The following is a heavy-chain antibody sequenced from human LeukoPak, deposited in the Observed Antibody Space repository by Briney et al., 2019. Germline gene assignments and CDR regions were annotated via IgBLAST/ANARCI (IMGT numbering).Heavy chain of an antibody. CDR1: GFTFSSYS. J-gene: IGHJ4*02. V-gene: IGHV3-48*01. Sequence: PGGSLRLSCAASGFTFSSYSMNWVRQAPGKGLEWVSYISSSSSTIYYADSVKGRFTISRDNAKNSLYLQMNSLRAEDTAVYYCASCSTSCYKEGFDYWGQGTLVTVSS. CDR2: ISSSSSTI. CDR3: ASCSTSCYKEGFDY. D-gene: IGHD2-2*02.